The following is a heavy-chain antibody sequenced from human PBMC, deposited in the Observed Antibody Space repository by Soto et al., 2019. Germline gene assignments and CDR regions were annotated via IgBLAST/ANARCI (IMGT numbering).Heavy chain of an antibody. CDR3: ARDGRMSDILLVGKGYFEH. V-gene: IGHV3-33*01. CDR2: IRYDGSNE. Sequence: QVQLVESGGGVVQPGRSLRLSCAASGFTFSSYGMHWVRQAPGKGLEWVAVIRYDGSNEQYADSVKGRFTTSRDNSKNTLNLQRNSLRGDDTAVYYCARDGRMSDILLVGKGYFEHWGQGTLVTVSS. J-gene: IGHJ4*02. CDR1: GFTFSSYG. D-gene: IGHD1-26*01.